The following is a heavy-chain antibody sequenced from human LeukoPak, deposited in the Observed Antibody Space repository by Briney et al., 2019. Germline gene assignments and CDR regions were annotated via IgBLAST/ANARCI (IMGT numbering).Heavy chain of an antibody. J-gene: IGHJ4*02. D-gene: IGHD3-16*01. CDR1: GGSSSGYY. V-gene: IGHV4-34*01. Sequence: PSETLSLTCAVYGGSSSGYYWSWIRQPPGKGLEWIGEINHSGSTNYNPSLKSRVTISVDTSKNQFSLKLSSVTAADTAVYYCARERSALYYFDYWGQGTLVTVSS. CDR3: ARERSALYYFDY. CDR2: INHSGST.